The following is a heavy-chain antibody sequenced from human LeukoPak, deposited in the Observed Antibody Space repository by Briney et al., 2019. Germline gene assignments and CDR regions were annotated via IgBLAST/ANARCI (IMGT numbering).Heavy chain of an antibody. D-gene: IGHD3-10*01. CDR1: GESFSGY. V-gene: IGHV4-34*01. Sequence: PSETLSLTCGVYGESFSGYWSWIRQPPGKGLEWIGETYQSGSTKYNPSLKSRVTISVDRSNNQFSLKLNSVTAADTALYYCARHGEKCFEKWGQGTLITVSS. J-gene: IGHJ4*02. CDR2: TYQSGST. CDR3: ARHGEKCFEK.